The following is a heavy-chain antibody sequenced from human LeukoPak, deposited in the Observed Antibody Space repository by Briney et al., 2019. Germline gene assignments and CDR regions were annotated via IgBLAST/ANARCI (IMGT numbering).Heavy chain of an antibody. D-gene: IGHD6-13*01. Sequence: GGSLRLSCAASGFTISNYGMSWVRQAPGKGLEWVANIKQDGSEKYYVDSVKGRFTISRDNAKNSLYLQMNSLRAEDTAVYYCARGIAAAHLGPHYYYYGMDVWGQGTTVTVSS. CDR1: GFTISNYG. CDR3: ARGIAAAHLGPHYYYYGMDV. V-gene: IGHV3-7*03. CDR2: IKQDGSEK. J-gene: IGHJ6*02.